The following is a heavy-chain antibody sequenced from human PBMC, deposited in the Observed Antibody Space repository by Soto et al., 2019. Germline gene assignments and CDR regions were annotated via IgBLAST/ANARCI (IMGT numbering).Heavy chain of an antibody. D-gene: IGHD3-22*01. J-gene: IGHJ4*02. CDR3: ARAHYYDSSGYFDY. CDR1: GGTFSSYT. V-gene: IGHV1-69*02. Sequence: QVQLVQSGAEVKKPGSSVKVSCKASGGTFSSYTISWVRQAPGQGLEWMGRIIPILGIANYAQKFQGRVTITADKSTSTAYMELSSLRSEDTAVYYCARAHYYDSSGYFDYWGQGTLVIVSS. CDR2: IIPILGIA.